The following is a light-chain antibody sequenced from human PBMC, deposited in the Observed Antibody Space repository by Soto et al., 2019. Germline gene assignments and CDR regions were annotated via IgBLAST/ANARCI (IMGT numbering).Light chain of an antibody. Sequence: IVLTQSAGTLSLSRGERATGSCRASQTVSSSYLAWYQQKPGQAPRLLIPGASSRATGIPDRFSGSGSGTDFPLTISRLAPEDFAVYYCQQYGNSRTFGQGTKVDI. CDR3: QQYGNSRT. V-gene: IGKV3-20*01. CDR2: GAS. CDR1: QTVSSSY. J-gene: IGKJ1*01.